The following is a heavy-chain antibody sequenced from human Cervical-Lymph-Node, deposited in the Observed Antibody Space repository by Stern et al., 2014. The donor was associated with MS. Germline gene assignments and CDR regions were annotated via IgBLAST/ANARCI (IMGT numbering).Heavy chain of an antibody. CDR2: INPGGSDT. D-gene: IGHD5-18*01. CDR3: ARPGDDTAKYGLDV. Sequence: VQLVESGAAVPKPGESLKISCKGSGYSFATYWIGWVRQLPGKGLEWMGIINPGGSDTSYRPSFQGPVTLSDGQPTRPAYLHWSSLKASDTAMYYCARPGDDTAKYGLDVWGQGTTVTVSS. V-gene: IGHV5-51*04. CDR1: GYSFATYW. J-gene: IGHJ6*02.